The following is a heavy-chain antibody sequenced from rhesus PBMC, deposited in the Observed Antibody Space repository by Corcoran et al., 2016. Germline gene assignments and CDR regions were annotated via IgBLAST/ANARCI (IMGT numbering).Heavy chain of an antibody. CDR2: ISGSGGST. J-gene: IGHJ3*01. CDR1: GGSISSNY. V-gene: IGHV4-173*01. Sequence: QLQLQESGPGLVKPSETLSLTCTVSGGSISSNYWSWIRQPPGKGLEWIGRISGSGGSTDYNPSLKSRVTISTDPSKNQFSLKLSSVTAADTAVYYCARDYYNIWTGYYNAFDFWGQGLRVTVSS. CDR3: ARDYYNIWTGYYNAFDF. D-gene: IGHD3-3*01.